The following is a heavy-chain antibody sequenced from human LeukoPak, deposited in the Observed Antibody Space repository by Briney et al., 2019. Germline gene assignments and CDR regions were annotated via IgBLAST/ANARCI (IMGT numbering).Heavy chain of an antibody. J-gene: IGHJ4*02. CDR1: GFTFSSYA. CDR3: ARFTMIPT. CDR2: ISYDGSNK. D-gene: IGHD3-22*01. Sequence: PGGSLRLSCAASGFTFSSYAMHWVRQAPGKGLEWVAVISYDGSNKYYADSVKGRFTISRDNSKNTLYLQMNSLRAEDTAVYYCARFTMIPTWGQGTLVTVSS. V-gene: IGHV3-30-3*01.